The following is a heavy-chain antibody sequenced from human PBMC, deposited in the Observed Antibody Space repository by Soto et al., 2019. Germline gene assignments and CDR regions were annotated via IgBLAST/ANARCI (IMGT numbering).Heavy chain of an antibody. Sequence: ASVKVSCKASGYTFTSYGISWVRQAPGQGLEWMGWISAYNGNTNYAQKLQGRVTMTIDTSTSTAYMELRSLRSDDTAVYYCARDVGAYYDFWSGRTTGWYFDLWGRGTLVTVSS. V-gene: IGHV1-18*01. J-gene: IGHJ2*01. CDR3: ARDVGAYYDFWSGRTTGWYFDL. CDR2: ISAYNGNT. CDR1: GYTFTSYG. D-gene: IGHD3-3*01.